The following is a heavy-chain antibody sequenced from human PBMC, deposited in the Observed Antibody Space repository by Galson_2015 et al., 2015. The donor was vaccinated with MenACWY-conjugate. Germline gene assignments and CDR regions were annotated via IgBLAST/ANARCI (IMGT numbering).Heavy chain of an antibody. CDR3: ARDGHSSTWNQYNWFDP. Sequence: SVKVSCKASGGTFSSYGISWVRQVPGQGLEWMGAIIPIFGAANYAQRFQGRVTMTADESTTTAYMELSSLRSEDTAVYYCARDGHSSTWNQYNWFDPWGQETLVTVSS. CDR1: GGTFSSYG. D-gene: IGHD6-13*01. J-gene: IGHJ5*02. V-gene: IGHV1-69*13. CDR2: IIPIFGAA.